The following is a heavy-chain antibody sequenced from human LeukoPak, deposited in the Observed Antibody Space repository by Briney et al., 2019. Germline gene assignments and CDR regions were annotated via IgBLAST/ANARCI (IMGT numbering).Heavy chain of an antibody. Sequence: PSETLSLTCTVSGGSISSYYWSWIRQPPGKGLEWIGYIYYSGSTNYNPSLKSRVTISVDTSKNQFSLKLSSVTAADAAVYYCASGRDTASFDYWGQGTLVTVSS. CDR3: ASGRDTASFDY. V-gene: IGHV4-59*01. CDR1: GGSISSYY. J-gene: IGHJ4*02. CDR2: IYYSGST. D-gene: IGHD5-18*01.